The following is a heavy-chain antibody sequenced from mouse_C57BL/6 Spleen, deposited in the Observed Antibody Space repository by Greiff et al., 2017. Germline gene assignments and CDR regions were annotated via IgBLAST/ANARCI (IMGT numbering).Heavy chain of an antibody. J-gene: IGHJ2*01. V-gene: IGHV5-9-1*02. CDR3: TRVGVDFDY. D-gene: IGHD3-1*01. Sequence: EVKLMESGEGLVKPGGSLKLSCAASGFTFSSYAMSWVRQTPEKRLEWVAYISSGGDYIYYADTVKGRFTISRDNARNTLYLQMSSLKSEDTAMYYCTRVGVDFDYWGQGTTLTVAS. CDR2: ISSGGDYI. CDR1: GFTFSSYA.